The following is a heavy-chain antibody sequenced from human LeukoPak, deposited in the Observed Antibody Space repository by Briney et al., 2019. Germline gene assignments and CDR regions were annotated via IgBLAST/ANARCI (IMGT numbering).Heavy chain of an antibody. Sequence: SVKVSCKASGGTFSSYAISWVRQAPGQGLEWTGRIIPILGIANYAQKFQGRVTITADKSTSTAYMELSSLRSEDTAVYYCAFRKAGAGRVENFQQWGQATLVTLPP. CDR2: IIPILGIA. J-gene: IGHJ1*01. CDR3: AFRKAGAGRVENFQQ. CDR1: GGTFSSYA. D-gene: IGHD2/OR15-2a*01. V-gene: IGHV1-69*04.